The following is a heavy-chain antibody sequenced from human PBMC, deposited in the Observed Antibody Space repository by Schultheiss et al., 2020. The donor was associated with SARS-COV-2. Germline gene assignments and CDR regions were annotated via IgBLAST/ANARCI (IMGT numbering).Heavy chain of an antibody. CDR1: GLTFSSYA. J-gene: IGHJ4*02. CDR2: ISGSGGST. V-gene: IGHV3-23*01. Sequence: GGSLRLSCAASGLTFSSYAMSWVRQAPGKGLEWVSAISGSGGSTYYADSVKGRFTISRDNSKNTLYLQMNSLRAEDTAVYYCAKRAAEYQLLYVDYWGQGTLVTVSS. D-gene: IGHD2-2*01. CDR3: AKRAAEYQLLYVDY.